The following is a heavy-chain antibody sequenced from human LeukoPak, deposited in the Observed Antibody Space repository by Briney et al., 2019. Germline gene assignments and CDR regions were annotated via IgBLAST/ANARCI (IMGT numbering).Heavy chain of an antibody. Sequence: SETLSLTCAVSGGSISSGGYSWSWIRQPPGKGLEWIGYIYYSGSTYYNPSLKSRVTISVDTSKNQFSLKLSSVTAADTAVYYCARVGNGYNAPFDYWGQGTLVTVSS. V-gene: IGHV4-30-4*07. D-gene: IGHD5-24*01. J-gene: IGHJ4*02. CDR2: IYYSGST. CDR3: ARVGNGYNAPFDY. CDR1: GGSISSGGYS.